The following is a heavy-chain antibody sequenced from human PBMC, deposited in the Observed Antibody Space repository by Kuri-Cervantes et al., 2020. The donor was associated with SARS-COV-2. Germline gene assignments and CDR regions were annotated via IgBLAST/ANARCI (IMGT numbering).Heavy chain of an antibody. CDR3: ARESKYPMMYYYYGMDV. CDR2: ISYDGSNK. J-gene: IGHJ6*02. D-gene: IGHD3-22*01. CDR1: GFIFSSYG. V-gene: IGHV3-30*03. Sequence: LSLTCAASGFIFSSYGMHWVRQAPGKVLEWVAVISYDGSNKYYADSVKGRFTISRDNSKNTLYLQMNGLRAEDTAVYYCARESKYPMMYYYYGMDVWGQGTTVTVSS.